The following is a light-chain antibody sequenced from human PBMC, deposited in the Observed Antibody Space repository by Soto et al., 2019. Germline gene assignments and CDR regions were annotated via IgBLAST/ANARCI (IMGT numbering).Light chain of an antibody. J-gene: IGLJ1*01. V-gene: IGLV2-14*01. CDR2: EVT. Sequence: QSALAQPASVSGSPGQSITISCTGTTSDVGNYNYVSWFQQHPGKPPKLMIYEVTNRPSGVSNRFSGSKAGITASLTISGLQAEDEADYYCSSYTTNTTLVFGTGTQLTVL. CDR1: TSDVGNYNY. CDR3: SSYTTNTTLV.